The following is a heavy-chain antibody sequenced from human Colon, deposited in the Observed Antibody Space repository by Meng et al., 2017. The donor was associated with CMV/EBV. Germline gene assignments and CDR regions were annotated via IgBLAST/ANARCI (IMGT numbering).Heavy chain of an antibody. CDR2: INANSGGT. V-gene: IGHV1-2*02. J-gene: IGHJ5*02. Sequence: ASVKVSCKASGYTFTDYYMHWVRQAPGQGLEWMGWINANSGGTTPAQKFQGRVTMTRDTSISTAYMELSSLRSDDTAVYYCTRGFSIIVSGNWCDPWGQGTLVTVSS. CDR1: GYTFTDYY. D-gene: IGHD5/OR15-5a*01. CDR3: TRGFSIIVSGNWCDP.